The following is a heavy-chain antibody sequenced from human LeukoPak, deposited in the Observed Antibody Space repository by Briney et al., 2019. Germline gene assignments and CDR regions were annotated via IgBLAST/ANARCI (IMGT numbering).Heavy chain of an antibody. CDR2: IIPILGIA. V-gene: IGHV1-69*04. Sequence: ASVKVSCKASGGTFSSYAISWVRQAPGQGLEWMGRIIPILGIANYAQKLQGRVTMTTDTSTSTAYMELRSLRSDDTAVYYCARQPPYYDFWSGQKMLSYYYYMDVWGKGTTVTVSS. J-gene: IGHJ6*03. CDR1: GGTFSSYA. D-gene: IGHD3-3*01. CDR3: ARQPPYYDFWSGQKMLSYYYYMDV.